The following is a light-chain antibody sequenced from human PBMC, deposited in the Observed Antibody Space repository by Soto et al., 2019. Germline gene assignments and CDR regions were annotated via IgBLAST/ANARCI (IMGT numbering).Light chain of an antibody. Sequence: DIQMTQSPSSLSTSVGDSVAITCQASQDIRNNLNWYQQKQGKAPKPLIYDASNLETGVPSRFSGSGSGTDFTLTISRLEPEDSGVYYCQQFGSSIPHTFGQGTKLEIK. V-gene: IGKV1-33*01. J-gene: IGKJ2*01. CDR1: QDIRNN. CDR2: DAS. CDR3: QQFGSSIPHT.